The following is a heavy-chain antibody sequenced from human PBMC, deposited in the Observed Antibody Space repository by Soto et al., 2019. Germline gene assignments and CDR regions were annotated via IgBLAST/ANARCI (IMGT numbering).Heavy chain of an antibody. CDR2: IYHSGST. D-gene: IGHD6-19*01. V-gene: IGHV4-30-2*01. J-gene: IGHJ4*02. CDR3: ARGLITGSHYSGGWYYFDS. Sequence: SETLSLTCAVSGGSISSGGYSWSWIRQPPGKGLEWIGYIYHSGSTYYNPSLKSRVTISVDTSNNQFSLELSSVTAADTAVYYCARGLITGSHYSGGWYYFDSWGQGTQVTVSS. CDR1: GGSISSGGYS.